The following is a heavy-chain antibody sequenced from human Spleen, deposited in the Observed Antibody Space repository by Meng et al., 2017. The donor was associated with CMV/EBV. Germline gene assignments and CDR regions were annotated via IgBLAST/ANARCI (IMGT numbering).Heavy chain of an antibody. CDR3: ATSGGIGSGTYREYFDY. V-gene: IGHV1-69*05. Sequence: SVKVSCKASGGTFSSYAISWVRQAPGQGLEWMGGIIPIFGTANYAQKFQGRVTITTDESTSTAYMELSSLRSEDTAVYYCATSGGIGSGTYREYFDYWGQGTLVTVSS. CDR1: GGTFSSYA. J-gene: IGHJ4*02. D-gene: IGHD1-26*01. CDR2: IIPIFGTA.